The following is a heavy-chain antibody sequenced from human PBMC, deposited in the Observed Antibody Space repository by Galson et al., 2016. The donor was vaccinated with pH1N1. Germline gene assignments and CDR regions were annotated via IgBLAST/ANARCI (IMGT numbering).Heavy chain of an antibody. CDR2: ISASGANT. D-gene: IGHD3-22*01. J-gene: IGHJ4*02. Sequence: SLRLSCAASGFTFNIFAMSWVRQAPGKGPEWVSSISASGANTNYADPVKGRFNIPRDNSKNTLYLQTNSLRAEDTAIYYCVKLDSSGYYYGRFDSWGQGTLVTVSS. CDR1: GFTFNIFA. V-gene: IGHV3-23*01. CDR3: VKLDSSGYYYGRFDS.